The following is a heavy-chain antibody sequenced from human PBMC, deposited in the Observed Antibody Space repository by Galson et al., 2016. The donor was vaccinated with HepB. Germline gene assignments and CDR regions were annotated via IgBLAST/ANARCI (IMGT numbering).Heavy chain of an antibody. CDR3: ANSRRWELLYDAFHI. D-gene: IGHD1-26*01. CDR2: VSFDGSKR. Sequence: SLRLSCAASGFTFSSYGMHWVRQTPGKGLEWVAVVSFDGSKRHYADSAKGRFTIPRDNSNNTLYLQMNSLRAEDTAVYYCANSRRWELLYDAFHIWGQGTMVIVSS. V-gene: IGHV3-30*18. J-gene: IGHJ3*02. CDR1: GFTFSSYG.